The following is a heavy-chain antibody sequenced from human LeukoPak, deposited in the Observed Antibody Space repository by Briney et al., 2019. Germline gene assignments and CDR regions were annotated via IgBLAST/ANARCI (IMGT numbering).Heavy chain of an antibody. CDR1: GFTFSNAW. CDR3: TTELIYGDYYFDY. D-gene: IGHD4-17*01. V-gene: IGHV3-15*01. CDR2: IKSKTDGGTT. Sequence: PGGSLRLSCEASGFTFSNAWMSWVRQAPGKGLEWVGRIKSKTDGGTTDYAAPVKGRFTISRDDSKNTLYLQMNSLKTEDTAVYYCTTELIYGDYYFDYWGQGTLVTVSS. J-gene: IGHJ4*02.